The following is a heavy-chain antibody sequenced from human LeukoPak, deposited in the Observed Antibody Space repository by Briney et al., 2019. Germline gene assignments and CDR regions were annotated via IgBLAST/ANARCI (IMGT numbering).Heavy chain of an antibody. CDR3: ARHAGTVAIPDGAFDI. CDR2: IYPGDSDT. Sequence: GASLQISYKGSGSSFTNYRIGWVRQLPGKGLGWMGIIYPGDSDTRYSPSFQGQVTISADKSISTAYLQWSSLKASDTAMYYCARHAGTVAIPDGAFDIWGQGTMVTVSS. J-gene: IGHJ3*02. D-gene: IGHD6-19*01. CDR1: GSSFTNYR. V-gene: IGHV5-51*01.